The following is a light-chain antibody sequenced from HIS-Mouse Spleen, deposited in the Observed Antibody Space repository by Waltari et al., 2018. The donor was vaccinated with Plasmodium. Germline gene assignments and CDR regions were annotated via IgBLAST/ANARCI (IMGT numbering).Light chain of an antibody. Sequence: IVLTQSPGTLSLSLGERATLSCRASQSVSSSYLAVYQQKPGQAPRLLIYGASNRATGIPDRFSGSGSGTDFTRTISRLEPEDFAVYYCQQYGSSPPLTFGGGTKVEIK. CDR1: QSVSSSY. CDR3: QQYGSSPPLT. J-gene: IGKJ4*01. CDR2: GAS. V-gene: IGKV3-20*01.